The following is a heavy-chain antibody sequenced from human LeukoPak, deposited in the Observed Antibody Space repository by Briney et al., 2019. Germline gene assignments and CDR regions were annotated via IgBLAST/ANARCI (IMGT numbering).Heavy chain of an antibody. Sequence: ASVKVSCKASGYTFTTYGMNWVRQAPGQGLEWMGWINTNTGNPTYAQGFTGRFVFSLDTSVSTAYLQISSLKAEDTAVYYCARDALWFGELLHYFDYWGQGTLVTVSS. CDR3: ARDALWFGELLHYFDY. V-gene: IGHV7-4-1*02. J-gene: IGHJ4*02. CDR2: INTNTGNP. D-gene: IGHD3-10*01. CDR1: GYTFTTYG.